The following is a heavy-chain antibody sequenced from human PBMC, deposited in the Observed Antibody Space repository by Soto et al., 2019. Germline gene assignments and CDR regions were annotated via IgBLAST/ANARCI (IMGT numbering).Heavy chain of an antibody. CDR3: ARIPPRIAAAGTGHDYYYYYMDV. Sequence: ASVKVSCKASGYTFTSYGISWVRQAPGQGLEWMGWISAYNGNTNYAQKLQGRVTMTTDTSTSTAYMELRSLRSDDTAVYYCARIPPRIAAAGTGHDYYYYYMDVWGKGTTVTVSS. V-gene: IGHV1-18*01. CDR2: ISAYNGNT. CDR1: GYTFTSYG. J-gene: IGHJ6*03. D-gene: IGHD6-13*01.